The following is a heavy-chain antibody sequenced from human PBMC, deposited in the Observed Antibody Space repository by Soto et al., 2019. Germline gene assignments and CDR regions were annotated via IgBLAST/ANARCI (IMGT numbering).Heavy chain of an antibody. CDR3: ARGGGVGVAGSAAFDM. J-gene: IGHJ3*02. CDR2: INPATGAA. Sequence: QLHLVQSGAVVKKPGASVTVSCSASGYPVTAYYMHWVRQAPGRGLEWMGGINPATGAAKYTQTCQGRVTMTRYTSTSTVFMELSGLTSEDTAVFYLARGGGVGVAGSAAFDMWGQGTLVTVSS. V-gene: IGHV1-2*02. D-gene: IGHD3-3*01. CDR1: GYPVTAYY.